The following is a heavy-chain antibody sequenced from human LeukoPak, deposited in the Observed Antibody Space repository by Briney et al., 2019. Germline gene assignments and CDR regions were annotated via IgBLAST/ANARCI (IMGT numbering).Heavy chain of an antibody. CDR3: ARERRYYDFSFDP. J-gene: IGHJ5*02. CDR2: INPNSGGT. CDR1: GYTFTGYY. V-gene: IGHV1-2*02. Sequence: ASVKVSCKASGYTFTGYYMHWVRQAPGQGLEWMGWINPNSGGTNYAQKFQGRVTMTRDTSISTAYMELSRLRSDDTAVYYCARERRYYDFSFDPWGQGTLVTVSS. D-gene: IGHD3-3*01.